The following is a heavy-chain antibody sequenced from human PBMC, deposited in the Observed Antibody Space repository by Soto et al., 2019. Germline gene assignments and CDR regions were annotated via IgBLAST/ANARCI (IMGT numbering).Heavy chain of an antibody. D-gene: IGHD3-22*01. CDR1: GFTFSSYA. J-gene: IGHJ6*02. CDR3: AKDKDDSSGYYYGSSYGMDV. V-gene: IGHV3-23*01. Sequence: GGSLRLSCAASGFTFSSYAMSWVRQAPGKGLEWVSAISGSGGSTYYADSVKGRFTIYRDNSKNTLYLQMNSLRAEDTAVYYCAKDKDDSSGYYYGSSYGMDVWGQGTKVTVSS. CDR2: ISGSGGST.